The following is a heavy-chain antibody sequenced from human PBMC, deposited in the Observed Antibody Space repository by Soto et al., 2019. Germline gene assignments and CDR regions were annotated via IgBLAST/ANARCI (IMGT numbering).Heavy chain of an antibody. J-gene: IGHJ5*02. Sequence: ASVKVSRKASGYSSTGYYLHWVRQAPGQGLECMGWINPKNGVTKYGQKFQGRLTMTSDTSTSTADIELSRLQSDGTAVYYCAKGGVIAALPPYNWFGPWGQGVLVTVSS. D-gene: IGHD2-21*01. CDR3: AKGGVIAALPPYNWFGP. CDR1: GYSSTGYY. V-gene: IGHV1-2*02. CDR2: INPKNGVT.